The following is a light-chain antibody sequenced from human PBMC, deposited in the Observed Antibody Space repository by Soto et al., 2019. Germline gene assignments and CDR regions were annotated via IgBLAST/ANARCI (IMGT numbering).Light chain of an antibody. CDR1: SSDVGGYNY. J-gene: IGLJ1*01. V-gene: IGLV2-14*01. Sequence: QSVLTQPASVSGSPGQSITISCTGTSSDVGGYNYVSWYQQHPGKAPKLMIYDVSIRSSGVSNRFSGSKSGNTASLTISGLQAEDEADYYCSSYTSSSTLDVFGTGTKVTVL. CDR3: SSYTSSSTLDV. CDR2: DVS.